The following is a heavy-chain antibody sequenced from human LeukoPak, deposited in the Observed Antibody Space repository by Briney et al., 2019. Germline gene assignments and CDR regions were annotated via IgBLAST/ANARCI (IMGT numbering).Heavy chain of an antibody. J-gene: IGHJ5*02. CDR2: ITGGHYAT. V-gene: IGHV3-23*01. CDR3: TKDPNGDYIGAFDP. Sequence: SGGSLRLSCAASGFSFSSFAMTWDRQAPGKGLEWVSSITGGHYATYNTDSVKGRFTISRDNAKNTLYLQMNSLRADDTAIYYCTKDPNGDYIGAFDPWGQGTLVTVSS. D-gene: IGHD4-17*01. CDR1: GFSFSSFA.